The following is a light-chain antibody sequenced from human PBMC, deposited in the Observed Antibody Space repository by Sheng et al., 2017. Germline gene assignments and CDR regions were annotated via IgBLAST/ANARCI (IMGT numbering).Light chain of an antibody. V-gene: IGKV1-39*01. J-gene: IGKJ3*01. CDR3: QQSYNTPAT. CDR1: QSISDY. Sequence: DIQMTQSPLSLSASVGDSVTITCRASQSISDYLNWYQQKSGKAPRLLIYAASNLQSGVPSRFSGSGSGTDYTFTITRLQPEDFATYYCQQSYNTPATFGPGTKVDIK. CDR2: AAS.